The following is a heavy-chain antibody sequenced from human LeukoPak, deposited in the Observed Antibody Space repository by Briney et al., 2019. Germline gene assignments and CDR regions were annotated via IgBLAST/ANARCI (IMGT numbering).Heavy chain of an antibody. Sequence: SETLSLTCTVSGNSISSGDNYWSWIRQPAGKGLEWIGRIYTSGSTNYNPSLKSRVTISGDTSKNQFSLKLSSVTAADTAVYYCARGSGARYSPGWGLLEGYMDVWGKGTTVTVSS. J-gene: IGHJ6*03. V-gene: IGHV4-61*02. CDR1: GNSISSGDNY. CDR2: IYTSGST. D-gene: IGHD2-21*01. CDR3: ARGSGARYSPGWGLLEGYMDV.